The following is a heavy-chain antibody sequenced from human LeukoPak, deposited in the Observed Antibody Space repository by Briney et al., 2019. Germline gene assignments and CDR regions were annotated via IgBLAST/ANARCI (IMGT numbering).Heavy chain of an antibody. CDR2: IYYSGST. J-gene: IGHJ4*02. V-gene: IGHV4-59*01. CDR1: GGSISSYY. Sequence: SETLSLTCTVSGGSISSYYWSWIRQPPGKGLEWIGYIYYSGSTNYNPSLKSRVTISVDTSKNQFSPKLSSVTAADTAVYYCARVDYYGSGTCFDYWGQGTLATVSS. D-gene: IGHD3-10*01. CDR3: ARVDYYGSGTCFDY.